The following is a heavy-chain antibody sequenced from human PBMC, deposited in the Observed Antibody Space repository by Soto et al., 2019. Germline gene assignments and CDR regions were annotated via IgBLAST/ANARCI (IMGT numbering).Heavy chain of an antibody. Sequence: QVQLQESGPGLVKPSETLSLTCTVSGGSISTYYWSWIRQPPGKGLEWIGYIYYNGRTNYNPSPESRVTISLDTSKSQFSLKLSSVSAADTAVYYCARDGSGYDFWSGPYFFDYWGPGTLVTVSS. CDR3: ARDGSGYDFWSGPYFFDY. CDR1: GGSISTYY. J-gene: IGHJ4*02. D-gene: IGHD3-3*01. V-gene: IGHV4-59*01. CDR2: IYYNGRT.